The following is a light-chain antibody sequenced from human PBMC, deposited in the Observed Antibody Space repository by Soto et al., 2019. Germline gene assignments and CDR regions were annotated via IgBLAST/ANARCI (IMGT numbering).Light chain of an antibody. J-gene: IGKJ1*01. V-gene: IGKV3-15*01. CDR3: QQYNQWPRT. CDR1: RDSSCN. Sequence: EILMTQSPATLSVSPGERVTPSCRASRDSSCNLAWYQQKPGQAPRLLIFAASTGASGIAASSSGSGAGTEFTLTISSLQSGDVVFYYCQQYNQWPRTFGQGTKVDI. CDR2: AAS.